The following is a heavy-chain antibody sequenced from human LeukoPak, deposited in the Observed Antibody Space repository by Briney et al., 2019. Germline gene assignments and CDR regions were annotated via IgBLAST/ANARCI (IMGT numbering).Heavy chain of an antibody. CDR2: ISGSGGST. CDR3: ARDVGQLVLVNAFDI. D-gene: IGHD6-6*01. Sequence: GGSLRLSCAASGFTFSSYAMSWVRQAPGKGLEWVSAISGSGGSTYYADSVKGRFTISRDNSKNTLYLQMNSLRAEDTAVYYCARDVGQLVLVNAFDIWGQGTMVTVSS. V-gene: IGHV3-23*01. J-gene: IGHJ3*02. CDR1: GFTFSSYA.